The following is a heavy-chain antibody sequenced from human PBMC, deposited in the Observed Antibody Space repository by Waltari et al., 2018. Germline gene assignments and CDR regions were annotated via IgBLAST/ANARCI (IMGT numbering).Heavy chain of an antibody. CDR1: GSTFSNYE. J-gene: IGHJ5*02. V-gene: IGHV1-8*02. Sequence: QVQLVQSGAEVLRPGASVKVSCQASGSTFSNYEIKWVRQAAGKGLEWMGWVNPNSGATAYAQKFQGRITMTWDTSISTAYMEMSNLRSDDTAVLYCARGRDVFANFDYNWFDPWGQGTLVTVSS. D-gene: IGHD2-21*01. CDR2: VNPNSGAT. CDR3: ARGRDVFANFDYNWFDP.